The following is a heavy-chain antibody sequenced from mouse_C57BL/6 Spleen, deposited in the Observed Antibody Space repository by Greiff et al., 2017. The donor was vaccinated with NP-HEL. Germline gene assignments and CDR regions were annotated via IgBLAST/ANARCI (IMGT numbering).Heavy chain of an antibody. J-gene: IGHJ4*01. V-gene: IGHV1-15*01. CDR2: IDPETGGT. CDR1: GYTFTDYA. Sequence: QVQLQQSGAELVRPGASVTLSCKASGYTFTDYAMHWVQQTPVHGLEWIGAIDPETGGTAYNQKFKGKAILTADKSSSTAYMELRSLTSEDSAVYYCTRSVVESFYAMDYWGQGTSVTVSS. CDR3: TRSVVESFYAMDY. D-gene: IGHD1-1*01.